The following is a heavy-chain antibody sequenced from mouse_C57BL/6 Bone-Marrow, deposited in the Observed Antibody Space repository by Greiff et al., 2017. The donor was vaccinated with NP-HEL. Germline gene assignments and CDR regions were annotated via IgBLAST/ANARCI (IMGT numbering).Heavy chain of an antibody. D-gene: IGHD1-1*01. CDR2: IWTGGGT. CDR3: ARNPLLRNYAMDY. V-gene: IGHV2-9-1*01. Sequence: VMLVESGPGLVAPSQSLSITCTVSGFSLTSYAISWVRQPPGKGLEWLGVIWTGGGTNYNSALKSRLSISKDNSKSQVFLKMNSLQTDDTARYYCARNPLLRNYAMDYWGQGTSVTVSS. CDR1: GFSLTSYA. J-gene: IGHJ4*01.